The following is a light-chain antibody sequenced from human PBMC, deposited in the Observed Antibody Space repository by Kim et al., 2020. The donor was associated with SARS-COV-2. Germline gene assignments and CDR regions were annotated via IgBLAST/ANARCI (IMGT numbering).Light chain of an antibody. J-gene: IGLJ3*02. CDR2: EVN. CDR1: SSDVGSYNL. V-gene: IGLV2-23*02. Sequence: GQSITISCTGNSSDVGSYNLVSWYQQHPGKAPKLMIYEVNKRPSGVSNRFSGSKSGNTASLTISGLQADDETDYYCCSYAGSSTWVFGGGTQLTVL. CDR3: CSYAGSSTWV.